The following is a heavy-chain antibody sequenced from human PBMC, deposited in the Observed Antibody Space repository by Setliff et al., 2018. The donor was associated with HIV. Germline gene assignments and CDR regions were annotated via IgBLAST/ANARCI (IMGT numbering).Heavy chain of an antibody. J-gene: IGHJ6*02. CDR1: GGSIRSSSYY. V-gene: IGHV4-39*07. CDR2: MFYSGRT. D-gene: IGHD5-18*01. CDR3: ARERGGGYSYGRGMDV. Sequence: SETLSLTCTVSGGSIRSSSYYWAWLRQSPGKGLEWIGSMFYSGRTYHNPSLKSRVTISVDTSKNQFSLKLSSVTAADTAVYYCARERGGGYSYGRGMDVWGQGTTVTVSS.